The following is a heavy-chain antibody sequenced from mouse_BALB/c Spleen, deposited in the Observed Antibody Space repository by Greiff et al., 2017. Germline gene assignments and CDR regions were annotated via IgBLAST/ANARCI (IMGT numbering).Heavy chain of an antibody. CDR1: GFSLTDYG. Sequence: VKLMESGPGLVAPSQSLSITCTVSGFSLTDYGVSWIRQPPGKGLEWLGVIWGGGSTYYNSALKSSLSISKDNSKSQVFLKMNSLQTDDTAMYYCAKHEGLITTVVAPPGFDYWGQGTSLTVSS. CDR2: IWGGGST. D-gene: IGHD1-1*01. J-gene: IGHJ2*02. CDR3: AKHEGLITTVVAPPGFDY. V-gene: IGHV2-6-5*01.